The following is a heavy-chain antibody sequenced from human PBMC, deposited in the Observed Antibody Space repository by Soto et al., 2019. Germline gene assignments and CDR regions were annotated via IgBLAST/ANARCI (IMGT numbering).Heavy chain of an antibody. CDR1: GFTFSSHA. CDR2: ISGSGGST. Sequence: EVQLLESGGGLVQPGGSLRLSCAASGFTFSSHAMSWVRQAPGKGLEWVSAISGSGGSTYYADSVKGRFTISRDNSKNTLYVQMNCLRAGDTAVYYCAKLKSLWFGGLASDYWGLGTLVTVSS. CDR3: AKLKSLWFGGLASDY. D-gene: IGHD3-10*01. V-gene: IGHV3-23*01. J-gene: IGHJ4*02.